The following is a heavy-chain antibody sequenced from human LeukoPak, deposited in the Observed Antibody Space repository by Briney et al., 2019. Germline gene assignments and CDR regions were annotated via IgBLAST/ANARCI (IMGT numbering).Heavy chain of an antibody. Sequence: GSLRLSCAVSGLTLSDVWMNWIRQAPGKGLEWIGYIYYSGSTNYNPSLKSRVTISLDTSKSQFSLKLTSVTAADTAVYYCARSGGYSSPQNYWGQGTLVTVSS. CDR2: IYYSGST. V-gene: IGHV4-59*01. J-gene: IGHJ4*02. D-gene: IGHD6-19*01. CDR1: GLTLSDVW. CDR3: ARSGGYSSPQNY.